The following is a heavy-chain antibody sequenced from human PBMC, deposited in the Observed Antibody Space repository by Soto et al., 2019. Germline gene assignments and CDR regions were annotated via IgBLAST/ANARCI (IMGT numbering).Heavy chain of an antibody. CDR2: ISAYNGNT. CDR1: GYTFTSYG. Sequence: QVQLVQSGAEVKKPGASVKVSCKASGYTFTSYGISWVRQAPGQRLEWLGWISAYNGNTNSAQKLQGRVTMITDTDARTAYMELRSLRSDDTALYYCARFPGMDVWGQGTTVSVSS. CDR3: ARFPGMDV. J-gene: IGHJ6*02. V-gene: IGHV1-18*01.